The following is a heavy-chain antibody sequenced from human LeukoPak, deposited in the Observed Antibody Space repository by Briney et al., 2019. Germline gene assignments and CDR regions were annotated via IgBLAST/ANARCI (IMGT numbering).Heavy chain of an antibody. CDR1: GFTFDDYA. CDR3: AKDISVGATPYYFDS. D-gene: IGHD1-26*01. CDR2: ITWNTDTI. V-gene: IGHV3-9*01. J-gene: IGHJ4*02. Sequence: GGSLRLSCAASGFTFDDYAMHWVRQGPGKGLVWLSGITWNTDTIGYADSVMGRFTISRDNAKNSLYQQMNSLRAEDTALYYCAKDISVGATPYYFDSWDQGTLVTVSS.